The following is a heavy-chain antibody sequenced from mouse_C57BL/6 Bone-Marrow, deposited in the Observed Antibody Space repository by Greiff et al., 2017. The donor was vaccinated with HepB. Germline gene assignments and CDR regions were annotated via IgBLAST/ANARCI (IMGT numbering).Heavy chain of an antibody. CDR3: ARPDIEGAMDY. CDR2: ISSGGSYT. D-gene: IGHD3-3*01. V-gene: IGHV5-6*01. J-gene: IGHJ4*01. Sequence: EVMLVESGGDLVKPGGSLKLSCAASGFTFSSYGMSWVRQTPDKRLEWVATISSGGSYTYYPDSVKGRFTISRDNAKNTLYLQMSSLKSEDTAMYYCARPDIEGAMDYWGQGTSVTVSS. CDR1: GFTFSSYG.